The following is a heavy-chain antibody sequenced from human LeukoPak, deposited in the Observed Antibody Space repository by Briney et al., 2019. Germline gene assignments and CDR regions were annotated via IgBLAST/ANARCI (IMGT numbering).Heavy chain of an antibody. CDR1: GYTFTSYY. D-gene: IGHD6-19*01. Sequence: ASVTVSCTASGYTFTSYYMHWVRQAPGQGLEWMGIINPSGGSTSYAQKFQGRVTMTRDTSRSTVYMELSSLRSEDTAVYYCARRYSSGYNWFDPWGQGTLVTVSS. CDR2: INPSGGST. CDR3: ARRYSSGYNWFDP. V-gene: IGHV1-46*01. J-gene: IGHJ5*02.